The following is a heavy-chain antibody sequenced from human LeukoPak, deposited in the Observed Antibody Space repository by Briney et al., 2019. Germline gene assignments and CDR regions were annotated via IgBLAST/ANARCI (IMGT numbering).Heavy chain of an antibody. J-gene: IGHJ4*02. CDR2: ISHSGST. V-gene: IGHV4-34*01. CDR3: ARGGYSYKD. D-gene: IGHD5-18*01. CDR1: GGSFSGYY. Sequence: PSETLSLTCAVYGGSFSGYYWSWIRQPLGKGLDGIGDISHSGSTNCNPSLKSRVTISVDTSKNQFSLRLNSVTAADTAVYYCARGGYSYKDWGQGTLVTVSS.